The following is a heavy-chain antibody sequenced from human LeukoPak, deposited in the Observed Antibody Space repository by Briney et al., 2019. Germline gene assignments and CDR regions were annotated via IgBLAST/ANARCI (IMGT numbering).Heavy chain of an antibody. CDR3: ASVDTAMATYY. CDR1: GGTFSSYA. V-gene: IGHV1-69*04. Sequence: GASVKVSCKASGGTFSSYAISWVRQAPGQGLEWMGRIIPILGIANYAQKFQGRVTITADKSTSTAYMELSSLRSEDTAVYYCASVDTAMATYYWGQGTLVTVSS. J-gene: IGHJ4*02. D-gene: IGHD5-18*01. CDR2: IIPILGIA.